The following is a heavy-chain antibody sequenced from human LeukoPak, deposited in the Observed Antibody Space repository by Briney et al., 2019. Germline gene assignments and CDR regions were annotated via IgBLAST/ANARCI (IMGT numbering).Heavy chain of an antibody. Sequence: GGSLRLSCAASGFTFSSYWMHWVRQAPGKGLEWVAFIRYDGSNKYYADSVKGRFTISRDNSKNTLYLQMNSLRAEDTAVYYCAKDDQPNDYGDYWGQGTLVTVSS. D-gene: IGHD2-8*01. CDR3: AKDDQPNDYGDY. CDR2: IRYDGSNK. J-gene: IGHJ4*02. V-gene: IGHV3-30*02. CDR1: GFTFSSYW.